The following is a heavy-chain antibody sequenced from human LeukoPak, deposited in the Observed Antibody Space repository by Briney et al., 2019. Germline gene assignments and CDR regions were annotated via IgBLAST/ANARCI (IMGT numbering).Heavy chain of an antibody. J-gene: IGHJ1*01. CDR1: GPSITTYY. CDR2: MYHSGST. Sequence: SQTLSLTCTVAGPSITTYYWNWVRQPPGEGLEWLGYMYHSGSTNYKPSLQGRVTISVDTSKNQFSLNLHSVTAADTAVYYCARGGAARLHFQKWGQGTLVTVSS. V-gene: IGHV4-59*01. D-gene: IGHD6-6*01. CDR3: ARGGAARLHFQK.